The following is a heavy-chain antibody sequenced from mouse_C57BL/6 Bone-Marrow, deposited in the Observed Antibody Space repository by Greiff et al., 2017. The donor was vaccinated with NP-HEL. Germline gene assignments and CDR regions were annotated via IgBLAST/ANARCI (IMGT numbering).Heavy chain of an antibody. CDR2: IWRGGST. D-gene: IGHD1-1*01. V-gene: IGHV2-5*01. J-gene: IGHJ2*01. CDR1: GFSLTSYG. CDR3: AKEGDGSSYFDY. Sequence: VKLMESGPGLVQPSQSLSITCTVSGFSLTSYGVHWVRQSPGKGLEWLGVIWRGGSTDYNAAFMSRLSITKDNSKSQVFFKMNSLQADDTAIYYCAKEGDGSSYFDYWGQGTTLTVSS.